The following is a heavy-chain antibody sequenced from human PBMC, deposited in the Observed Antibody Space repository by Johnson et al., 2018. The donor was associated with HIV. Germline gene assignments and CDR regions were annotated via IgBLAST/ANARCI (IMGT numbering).Heavy chain of an antibody. J-gene: IGHJ3*02. Sequence: QVQLVESGGCVVQPGRSLRLSCAASGFTFSIYAMHWVRQAPGKGLEWVAVISYDGSNKYYADSVQGRITISRDSSKNTLYLQMNSLRAEDTAVYYCGRDINYSNYVTDAFDIWGQGTVVTVSS. V-gene: IGHV3-30-3*01. CDR1: GFTFSIYA. CDR3: GRDINYSNYVTDAFDI. D-gene: IGHD4-11*01. CDR2: ISYDGSNK.